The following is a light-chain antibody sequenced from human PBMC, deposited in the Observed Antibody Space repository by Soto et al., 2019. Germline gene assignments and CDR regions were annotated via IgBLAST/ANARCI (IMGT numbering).Light chain of an antibody. CDR3: QQYDSSPRT. CDR2: GAS. Sequence: EIVLTQSPGTLSLSPGERATLSCRASQSVSSSFLAWYQQKPGQAPRLLIYGASSRATGIPDRFGGSGSGTDFTLTISRLEPEDFAVYYFQQYDSSPRTFGQGTKVEVK. V-gene: IGKV3-20*01. CDR1: QSVSSSF. J-gene: IGKJ1*01.